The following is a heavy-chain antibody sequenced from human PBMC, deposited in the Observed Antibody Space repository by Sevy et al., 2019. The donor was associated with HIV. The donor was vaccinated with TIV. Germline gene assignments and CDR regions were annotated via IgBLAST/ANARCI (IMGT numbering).Heavy chain of an antibody. CDR1: GYTFTGYY. CDR3: AREIWFGAKRGSFDY. D-gene: IGHD3-10*01. J-gene: IGHJ4*02. V-gene: IGHV1-2*04. CDR2: INPNSGGK. Sequence: ASVKVSCKASGYTFTGYYMHWVRQAPGQGLEWMGWINPNSGGKNYAQRFQCWVTMTRDTSISTAYMELSRLRSDDTAVYYCAREIWFGAKRGSFDYWGQGTLVTVSS.